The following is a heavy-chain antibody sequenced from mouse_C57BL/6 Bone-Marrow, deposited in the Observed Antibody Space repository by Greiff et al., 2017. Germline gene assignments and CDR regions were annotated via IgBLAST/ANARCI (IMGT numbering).Heavy chain of an antibody. CDR2: IDPSDSYT. V-gene: IGHV1-59*01. CDR1: GYTFTSYW. D-gene: IGHD1-1*01. J-gene: IGHJ2*01. Sequence: VQLQQSGAELVRPGTSVKLSCKASGYTFTSYWMHWVKQRPGQGLEWIGVIDPSDSYTNYNQKFKGKATLTVDTSSSTAYMLLSSLTSDDSAVYYCARGDYCGNRWGYWGQGTTLTGSS. CDR3: ARGDYCGNRWGY.